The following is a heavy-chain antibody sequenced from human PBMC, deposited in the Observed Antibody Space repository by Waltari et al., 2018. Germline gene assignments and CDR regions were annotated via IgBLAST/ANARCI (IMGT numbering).Heavy chain of an antibody. J-gene: IGHJ4*02. CDR1: GFTFRSSA. CDR3: AKGPKWELLPEPYFDY. D-gene: IGHD1-26*01. Sequence: EVQLLESGGGLVQPGGSLRLPCAASGFTFRSSAISGVRQAPGKGLEWVSAISGSGGSTYYADSVKGRFTISRDNSKNTLYLQMNSLRAEDTAVYYCAKGPKWELLPEPYFDYWGQGTLVTVSS. V-gene: IGHV3-23*01. CDR2: ISGSGGST.